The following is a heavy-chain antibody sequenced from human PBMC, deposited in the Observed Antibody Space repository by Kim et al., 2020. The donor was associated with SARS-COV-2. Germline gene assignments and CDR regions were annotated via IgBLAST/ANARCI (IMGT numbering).Heavy chain of an antibody. CDR2: IYGDDDK. CDR3: AHRRQPWDGDWFDT. J-gene: IGHJ5*02. Sequence: PTLVKPTQTLTLTCAFSGFSLTNNRVAVGWIRQPPGKALEWLAIIYGDDDKHYSPSMQSRLTITKDTSKNQVVLIMTNVDPVDTGTYYCAHRRQPWDGDWFDTWGQGSLVTVSS. V-gene: IGHV2-5*02. D-gene: IGHD1-1*01. CDR1: GFSLTNNRVA.